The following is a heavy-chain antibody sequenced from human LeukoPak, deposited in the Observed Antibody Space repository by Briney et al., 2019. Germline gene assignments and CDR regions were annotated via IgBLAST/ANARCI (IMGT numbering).Heavy chain of an antibody. CDR2: IIPIFGTA. D-gene: IGHD3-3*01. CDR1: GGTFSSYA. J-gene: IGHJ6*02. CDR3: ARVSSSGYYNYYYGMDV. Sequence: SVKVSCKASGGTFSSYAISWVRQAPGQGLEWMGGIIPIFGTANYAQKFQGRVTITADESTSTAYMELSSLRSEDAAVYYCARVSSSGYYNYYYGMDVWGQGTTVTVSS. V-gene: IGHV1-69*01.